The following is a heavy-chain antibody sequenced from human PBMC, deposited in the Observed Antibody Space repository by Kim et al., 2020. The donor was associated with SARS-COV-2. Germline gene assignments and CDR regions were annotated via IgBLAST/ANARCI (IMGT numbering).Heavy chain of an antibody. CDR3: ARRYSGTYYFDY. Sequence: TNTTTPLKRRVNIPVDTPKDQFSLKLSSVTAADTAVYYCARRYSGTYYFDYWGQGTLVTVSS. CDR2: T. D-gene: IGHD1-26*01. J-gene: IGHJ4*02. V-gene: IGHV4-59*08.